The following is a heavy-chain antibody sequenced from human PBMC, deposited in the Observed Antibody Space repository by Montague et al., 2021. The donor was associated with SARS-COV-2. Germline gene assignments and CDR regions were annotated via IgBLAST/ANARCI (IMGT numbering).Heavy chain of an antibody. CDR2: INHSGST. V-gene: IGHV4-34*01. D-gene: IGHD4-11*01. Sequence: SETLSLTCAVYGGSFSGYYWTWIRQSPRKGLEWIGEINHSGSTNYNPSLESRVTISVDTSKNQFSLKLSSVTAADTAVYYCACGEITTRGLIYYYGMDVWGQGTTVTASS. CDR3: ACGEITTRGLIYYYGMDV. CDR1: GGSFSGYY. J-gene: IGHJ6*02.